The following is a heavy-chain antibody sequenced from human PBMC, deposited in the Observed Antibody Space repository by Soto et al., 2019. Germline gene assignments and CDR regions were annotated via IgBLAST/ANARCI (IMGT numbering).Heavy chain of an antibody. Sequence: QVQLVQSGAEVKKPGASVKVSCKASGYTSTIYGISWVRQAPGQGLEWMGWISGYNGNTDYAQNLQDRVTLTTDASASSVYMVLRSLRSDDTAVYYCAMVDYYDSSGYYGYWGQGTLITVSS. CDR3: AMVDYYDSSGYYGY. V-gene: IGHV1-18*04. D-gene: IGHD3-22*01. CDR2: ISGYNGNT. J-gene: IGHJ4*02. CDR1: GYTSTIYG.